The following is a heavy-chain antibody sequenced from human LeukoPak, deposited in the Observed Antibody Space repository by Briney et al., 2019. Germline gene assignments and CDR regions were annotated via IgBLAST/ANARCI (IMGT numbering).Heavy chain of an antibody. CDR3: ARGGDGVTTSSFDH. V-gene: IGHV4-4*07. CDR2: IYTSGRT. D-gene: IGHD2-21*02. Sequence: SETLSLTCTVSGGSMSNLYWSWIRQPAGKGLEWLGRIYTSGRTKYNPSLKSRLTMLVDTSKNQFSLKLSSVTAADTAVYFCARGGDGVTTSSFDHWGQGTLVTVSS. CDR1: GGSMSNLY. J-gene: IGHJ4*02.